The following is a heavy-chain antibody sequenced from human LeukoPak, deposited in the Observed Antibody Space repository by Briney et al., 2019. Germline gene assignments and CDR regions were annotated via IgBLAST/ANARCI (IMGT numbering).Heavy chain of an antibody. J-gene: IGHJ5*02. V-gene: IGHV3-74*03. D-gene: IGHD2-15*01. CDR1: GFTFSNYF. Sequence: PGGSLRLSCAASGFTFSNYFMHWVHQAPGKGLVWVSHINSDGTSTMYADSVKGRFTISRDNAKNMLYMQMNSLRDEGTAVYYCARRVDATRWFDPWGQGTLVTVSS. CDR3: ARRVDATRWFDP. CDR2: INSDGTST.